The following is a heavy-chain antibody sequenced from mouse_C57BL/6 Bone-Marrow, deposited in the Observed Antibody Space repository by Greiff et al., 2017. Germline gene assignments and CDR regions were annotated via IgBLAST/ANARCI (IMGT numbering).Heavy chain of an antibody. CDR2: ISSKSSNYAT. J-gene: IGHJ4*01. D-gene: IGHD3-2*02. CDR1: GFTFNTYA. CDR3: VRDQATGDAMDY. Sequence: EVKLVESGGGLVQPKGSLKLSCAASGFTFNTYAMHWVRQAPGKGLEWVARISSKSSNYATYYADSVKDRFTISRDASPSMLYLQMNNLKTEDTAFYVCVRDQATGDAMDYWGQGTSVTVAA. V-gene: IGHV10-3*01.